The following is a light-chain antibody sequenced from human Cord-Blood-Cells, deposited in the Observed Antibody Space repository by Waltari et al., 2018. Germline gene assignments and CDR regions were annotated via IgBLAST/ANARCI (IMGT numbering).Light chain of an antibody. CDR2: DVS. Sequence: QSALTQPASVSGSPGQSITISCTGTSSDVGGYNYVSWYQQHPGKAPNLMIYDVSNRPSGVSNRVSGSKSGNTASLTTSGLQAEDEADYYCSSYTSSSTLRVFGGGTKLTVL. CDR3: SSYTSSSTLRV. CDR1: SSDVGGYNY. V-gene: IGLV2-14*01. J-gene: IGLJ2*01.